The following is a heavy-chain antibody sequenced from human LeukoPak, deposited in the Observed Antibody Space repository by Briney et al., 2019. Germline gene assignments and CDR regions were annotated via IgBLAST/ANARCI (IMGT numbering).Heavy chain of an antibody. CDR1: GFTFSSYG. V-gene: IGHV3-30*03. J-gene: IGHJ4*02. CDR2: ISYDGSNK. D-gene: IGHD3-22*01. Sequence: PGRSLRLSCAASGFTFSSYGMHSVRQAPGKGLEWVAVISYDGSNKYYADSVKGRFTISRDNSKNTLYLQMNSLRAEDTAVYYCARSYYYDSSGYYDTFSSFDYWGQGTLVTVSS. CDR3: ARSYYYDSSGYYDTFSSFDY.